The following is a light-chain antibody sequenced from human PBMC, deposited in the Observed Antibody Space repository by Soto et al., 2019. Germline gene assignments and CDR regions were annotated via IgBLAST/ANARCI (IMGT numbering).Light chain of an antibody. CDR3: QQANSFPLT. J-gene: IGKJ4*01. V-gene: IGKV1-12*01. Sequence: DIPMTQSPSSVSASVGDRVTITCRASQDISSWLAWYQQKPGKAPKLLIYAASSLHSGVPARFSGSDSGTDFTLTISSVQPVDSATYYCQQANSFPLTFGGGTKVEI. CDR1: QDISSW. CDR2: AAS.